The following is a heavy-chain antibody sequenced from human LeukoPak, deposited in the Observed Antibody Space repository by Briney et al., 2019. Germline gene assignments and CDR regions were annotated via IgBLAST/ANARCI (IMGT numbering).Heavy chain of an antibody. D-gene: IGHD2-15*01. J-gene: IGHJ4*02. Sequence: SVKVSCKASGGTFSSYAISWVRQAPGQGLEWMGRIIPILGIANYAQKFQGRVTITADKSTSTAYMELSSLRSEDTAVYYCASGYCSGGSCLRSGDYWGQGTLVTVSS. CDR3: ASGYCSGGSCLRSGDY. CDR2: IIPILGIA. V-gene: IGHV1-69*04. CDR1: GGTFSSYA.